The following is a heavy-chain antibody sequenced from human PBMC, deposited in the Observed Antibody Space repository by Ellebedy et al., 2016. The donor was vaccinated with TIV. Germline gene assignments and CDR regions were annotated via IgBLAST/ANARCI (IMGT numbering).Heavy chain of an antibody. J-gene: IGHJ4*01. CDR3: ARHWYYYGVVAGNFDY. D-gene: IGHD3-10*01. CDR2: LYYTGFT. Sequence: SETLSLTXTVSGGSIATPSYYWGWIRQPPGKGLEYIGSLYYTGFTYYNASLKSRVTISMDTSKDQFSLNLSSVTPADTAVYYCARHWYYYGVVAGNFDYWGHGTLVTVSS. CDR1: GGSIATPSYY. V-gene: IGHV4-39*01.